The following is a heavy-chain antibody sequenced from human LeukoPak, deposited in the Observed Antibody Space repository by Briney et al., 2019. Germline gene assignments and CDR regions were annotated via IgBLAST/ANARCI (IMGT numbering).Heavy chain of an antibody. D-gene: IGHD3-16*01. CDR3: ARCDAYSFDH. Sequence: GGSLRLSCAGSGFTFSGYWMQWVRQAPGKGLVWVSRKRDGTGTTYADSVKGRFTISRDNAKNTLYLQMNSLSADDTAVYYCARCDAYSFDHWGQAALVTVSS. V-gene: IGHV3-74*01. CDR2: KRDGTGT. CDR1: GFTFSGYW. J-gene: IGHJ4*02.